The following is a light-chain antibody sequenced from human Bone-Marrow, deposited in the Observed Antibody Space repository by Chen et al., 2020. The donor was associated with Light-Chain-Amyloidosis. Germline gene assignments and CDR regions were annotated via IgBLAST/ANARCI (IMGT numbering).Light chain of an antibody. Sequence: DIQMTQSPSTLSASVGDRVTITCRASQSISSWLAWYQQKPGKAPKLLIYDASSLESGVRSRFSGSGSGTEFSLTISSLQPDDFSTYYCQQYNSYSFSLTFGQGTKVEIK. CDR1: QSISSW. V-gene: IGKV1-5*01. J-gene: IGKJ1*01. CDR3: QQYNSYSFSLT. CDR2: DAS.